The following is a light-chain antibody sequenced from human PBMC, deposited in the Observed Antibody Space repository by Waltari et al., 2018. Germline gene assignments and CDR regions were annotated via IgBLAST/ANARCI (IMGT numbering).Light chain of an antibody. Sequence: QSALTQPASVSGSPGQWITISCTGTISDVVGYHFVSWYQQHPGKAPKLMIYEVTNRPSGVSNRFSGSKSGNTASLTISGLLAEDEADYYCCSYTTTTTVVFGGGTKLTVL. CDR3: CSYTTTTTVV. CDR1: ISDVVGYHF. J-gene: IGLJ3*02. V-gene: IGLV2-14*01. CDR2: EVT.